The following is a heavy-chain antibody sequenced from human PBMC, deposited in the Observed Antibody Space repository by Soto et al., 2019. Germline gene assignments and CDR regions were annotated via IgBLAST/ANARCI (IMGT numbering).Heavy chain of an antibody. V-gene: IGHV4-39*07. CDR1: GGSISSSSYY. Sequence: SETLSLTCTVSGGSISSSSYYWGWIRQPPGKGLEWIGSIYYSGSTYYNPSLKSRVTISVDTSKNQFSLKLSSVTAADTAVYYCARGEGSSGWYWGWFDPWGQGTLVTVSS. J-gene: IGHJ5*02. D-gene: IGHD6-19*01. CDR3: ARGEGSSGWYWGWFDP. CDR2: IYYSGST.